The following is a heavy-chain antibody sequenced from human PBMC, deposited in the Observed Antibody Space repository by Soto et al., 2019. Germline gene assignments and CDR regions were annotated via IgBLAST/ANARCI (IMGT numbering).Heavy chain of an antibody. J-gene: IGHJ5*02. Sequence: GGSLRLSCAASGFTFTSYSMNWVRQAPGQGLEWVSYITSKSTTIKYADSVKGRFTVSRDNAKNSLYLQLNSLRDEDTAVCYCAREMGACSDSSCYPGPYDSWGQGTLVTSPQ. V-gene: IGHV3-48*02. CDR2: ITSKSTTI. D-gene: IGHD3-16*01. CDR3: AREMGACSDSSCYPGPYDS. CDR1: GFTFTSYS.